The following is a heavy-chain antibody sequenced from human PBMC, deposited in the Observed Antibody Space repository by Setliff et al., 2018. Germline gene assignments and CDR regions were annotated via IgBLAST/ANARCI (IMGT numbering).Heavy chain of an antibody. CDR1: GYTFSTYA. D-gene: IGHD3-10*01. CDR3: ARGSRFGTIVYRGDYYLDV. J-gene: IGHJ6*03. CDR2: INTNTGNP. V-gene: IGHV7-4-1*02. Sequence: ASVKVSCKGSGYTFSTYATIWMRQAPGQGPEWMGWINTNTGNPSYAQGFTGRFVFSLDTSVSTAYLEISSLKAEDTAIYYCARGSRFGTIVYRGDYYLDVWGKGTTVTVSS.